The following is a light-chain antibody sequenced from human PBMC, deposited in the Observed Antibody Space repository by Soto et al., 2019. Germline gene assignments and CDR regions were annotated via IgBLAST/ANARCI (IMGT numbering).Light chain of an antibody. V-gene: IGLV2-14*01. Sequence: QSALTQPASVSGSPGQSITISCTGTTSDVGRYKFVSWYQHHPGKAPKLLIFEVSNRPSGVSSRFSSSKSGNTASLTISGLQTEDEATYYCSSSTDTDTLVIFGGGTKVTVL. CDR2: EVS. J-gene: IGLJ2*01. CDR3: SSSTDTDTLVI. CDR1: TSDVGRYKF.